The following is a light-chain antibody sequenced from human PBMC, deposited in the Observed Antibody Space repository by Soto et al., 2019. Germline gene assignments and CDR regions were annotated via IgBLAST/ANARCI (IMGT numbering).Light chain of an antibody. CDR3: QQYASSIT. J-gene: IGKJ3*01. CDR2: GAS. V-gene: IGKV3-20*01. CDR1: ESVGSSY. Sequence: EILLTQSPGTLSLSPGGRATLSCRASESVGSSYLAWHRHKPGLAPRLLIYGASSRAPGIPDRFSGSGSGTDFTLTISRLEPEDFAVYYCQQYASSITFGPGTRVDIK.